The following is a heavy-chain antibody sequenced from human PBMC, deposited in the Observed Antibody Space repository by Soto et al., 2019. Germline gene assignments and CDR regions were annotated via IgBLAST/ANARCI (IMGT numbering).Heavy chain of an antibody. V-gene: IGHV3-30*18. CDR3: AKGGGSDSSGYYYVVPYYFDY. CDR1: GFTFSSYG. CDR2: ISYDGSNK. J-gene: IGHJ4*02. Sequence: GGSLRLSCAASGFTFSSYGMHWVRQAPGKGLEWVAVISYDGSNKYYADSVKGRFTISRDNSKNTLYLQMNSLRAEDTAVYYCAKGGGSDSSGYYYVVPYYFDYWGQGTLVTVSS. D-gene: IGHD3-22*01.